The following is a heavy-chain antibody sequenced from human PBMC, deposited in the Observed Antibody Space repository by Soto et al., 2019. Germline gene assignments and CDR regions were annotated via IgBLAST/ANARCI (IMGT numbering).Heavy chain of an antibody. CDR3: ARDHYSSSYTYYYYYMDV. V-gene: IGHV3-53*04. CDR1: GFTVSSNY. D-gene: IGHD6-6*01. J-gene: IGHJ6*03. CDR2: IYSGGST. Sequence: GGSLRLSCAASGFTVSSNYMSWVRQAPWKGLEWVSVIYSGGSTYYADSVKGRFTISRHNSKNTLYLQMNSLRAEDTAVYYCARDHYSSSYTYYYYYMDVWGKGTTVTVSS.